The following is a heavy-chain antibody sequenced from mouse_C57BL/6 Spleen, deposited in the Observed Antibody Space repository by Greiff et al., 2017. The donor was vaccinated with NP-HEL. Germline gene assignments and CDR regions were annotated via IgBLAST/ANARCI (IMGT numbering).Heavy chain of an antibody. CDR1: GYAFSSSW. Sequence: QVQLQQSGPELVKPGASVKISCKASGYAFSSSWMNWVKQRPGKGLEWIGRIYPGDGDTNYNGKFKGKATLTADKSSSTAYMQLSSLTSEDSAVYFCARPYGSSYVYAMDYWGQGTSVTVSS. D-gene: IGHD1-1*01. CDR3: ARPYGSSYVYAMDY. J-gene: IGHJ4*01. CDR2: IYPGDGDT. V-gene: IGHV1-82*01.